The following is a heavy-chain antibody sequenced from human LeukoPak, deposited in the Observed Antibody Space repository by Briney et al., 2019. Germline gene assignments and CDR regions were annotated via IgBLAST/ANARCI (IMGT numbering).Heavy chain of an antibody. CDR1: GFTFRSHA. CDR3: TSWGDTTAEYFQR. J-gene: IGHJ1*01. CDR2: INPDGRDT. D-gene: IGHD2-21*02. V-gene: IGHV3-7*01. Sequence: GGSLRLSCVGSGFTFRSHAMSWVRQAPEKGLEWVAHINPDGRDTYYVDSVKGRFTISRDNAQNSMYLQMNSLRVEDTAVYYCTSWGDTTAEYFQRWGQGTLVTVSS.